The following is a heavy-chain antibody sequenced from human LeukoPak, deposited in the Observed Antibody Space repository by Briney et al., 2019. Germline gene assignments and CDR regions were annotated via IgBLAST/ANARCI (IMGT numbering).Heavy chain of an antibody. J-gene: IGHJ4*02. CDR3: ARDIDY. V-gene: IGHV4-30-2*01. CDR2: IYHSGST. Sequence: SETLSLTCAVSGGSISSGGYSWSWIRRPPGKGLEWIVYIYHSGSTYYNPSLKSRVTISVDRSKNQFSLKLSSVTAADTAVYYCARDIDYWGQGTLVTVSS. CDR1: GGSISSGGYS.